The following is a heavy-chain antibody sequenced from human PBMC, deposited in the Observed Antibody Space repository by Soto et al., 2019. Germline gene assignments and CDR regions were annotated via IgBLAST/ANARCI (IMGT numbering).Heavy chain of an antibody. CDR3: ARAARPTTESAGAYTPFDY. CDR2: INPDKGGT. J-gene: IGHJ4*02. V-gene: IGHV1-18*01. Sequence: QVQLVQSGAEVKKPGASVRVSCKASGYAFATYGITWMRQAPGQGLEWMGWINPDKGGTDYPQNLQGRVTMTTDASTSTVYMELRSLTPDDTAVYYCARAARPTTESAGAYTPFDYWGQGTLVTVTS. CDR1: GYAFATYG. D-gene: IGHD1-7*01.